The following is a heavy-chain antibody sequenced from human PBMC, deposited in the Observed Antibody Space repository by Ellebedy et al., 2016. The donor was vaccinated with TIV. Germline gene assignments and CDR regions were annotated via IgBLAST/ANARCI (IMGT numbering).Heavy chain of an antibody. CDR3: ARGFRTFDY. CDR1: GFMFSTYW. Sequence: GESLKISCAASGFMFSTYWMTWVRQAPGKGLEWVANINQDGSEKYYVDSVKGRFTISSDNAKNSLYLQMNSLRAEDTAVYYCARGFRTFDYWGQGTLVTVSS. J-gene: IGHJ4*02. V-gene: IGHV3-7*03. CDR2: INQDGSEK. D-gene: IGHD2/OR15-2a*01.